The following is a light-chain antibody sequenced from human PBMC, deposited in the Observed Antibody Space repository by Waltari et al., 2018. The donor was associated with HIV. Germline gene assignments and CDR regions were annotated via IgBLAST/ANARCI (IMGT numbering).Light chain of an antibody. CDR2: RDN. Sequence: QSVLTQPPSVSGTPGQRVTISCSGSSSNVGSTYVYWSQQPPGTAPKPLIYRDNQRPSGVPDRFSGSKSGTSASLAISGLRSEDEADYHCAAWDDSLSALVFGGGTKLAVL. CDR1: SSNVGSTY. J-gene: IGLJ2*01. V-gene: IGLV1-47*01. CDR3: AAWDDSLSALV.